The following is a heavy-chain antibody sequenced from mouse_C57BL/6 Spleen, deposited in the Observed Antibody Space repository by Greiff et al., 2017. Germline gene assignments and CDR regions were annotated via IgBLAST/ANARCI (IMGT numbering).Heavy chain of an antibody. D-gene: IGHD3-2*02. CDR3: ARDRTAQAYFDY. CDR1: GYTFTSYW. J-gene: IGHJ2*01. V-gene: IGHV1-53*01. Sequence: VKLQQPGTELVKPGASVKLSCKASGYTFTSYWMHWVKKRPGQGLEWIGNINPSNGGTNYNEKFKSKATLTVDKSSSTAYMQLSSLTSEDSAVYYCARDRTAQAYFDYWGQGTTLTVSS. CDR2: INPSNGGT.